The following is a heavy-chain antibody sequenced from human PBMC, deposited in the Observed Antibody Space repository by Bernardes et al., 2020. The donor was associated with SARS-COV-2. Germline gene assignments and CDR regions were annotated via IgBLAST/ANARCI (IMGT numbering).Heavy chain of an antibody. Sequence: GGSLRLSCAASGFTFGDITMSWVRHRPGKGLEWVANINGPGSATNYVDSVTGRFTISRDNLKNSLYLQMTSLRPEDTALYYCATGWGLNDWGQGTLVTVSS. CDR3: ATGWGLND. CDR2: INGPGSAT. CDR1: GFTFGDIT. D-gene: IGHD2-21*02. J-gene: IGHJ4*02. V-gene: IGHV3-7*03.